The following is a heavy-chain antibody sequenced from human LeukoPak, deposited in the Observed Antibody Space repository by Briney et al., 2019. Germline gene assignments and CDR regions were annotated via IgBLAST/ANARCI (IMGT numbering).Heavy chain of an antibody. J-gene: IGHJ4*02. D-gene: IGHD3-3*01. CDR3: ARNLITIFGVVIQAFAY. V-gene: IGHV1-8*01. Sequence: APVKVSCKASGYTFTSYDINWVRQATGQGLEWMGWMNPNSGNTGYAQKFQGRVTMTRNTSISTAYMELSSLRSEDTAVYYCARNLITIFGVVIQAFAYWGQGTLVTVPS. CDR1: GYTFTSYD. CDR2: MNPNSGNT.